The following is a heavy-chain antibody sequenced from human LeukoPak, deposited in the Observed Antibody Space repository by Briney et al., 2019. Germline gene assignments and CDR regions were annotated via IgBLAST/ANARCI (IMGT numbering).Heavy chain of an antibody. J-gene: IGHJ6*04. CDR2: IAYAGT. Sequence: GGSLRLSCAASGFTFSAYAMTWVRQAPGKGLEWVSTIAYAGTFYADSVKGRFTLSRDNSKDTLSLQMNSLRAEDTALYYCVKGLHLLDVWGEGTSVTVSS. CDR1: GFTFSAYA. CDR3: VKGLHLLDV. V-gene: IGHV3-23*01.